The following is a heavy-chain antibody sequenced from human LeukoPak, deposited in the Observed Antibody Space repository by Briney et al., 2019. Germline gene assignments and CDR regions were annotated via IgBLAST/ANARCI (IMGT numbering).Heavy chain of an antibody. D-gene: IGHD2-15*01. CDR2: ISTDGYTT. Sequence: GGSMRLSCAASGRAFSAYKMHWVRQAPRKGLVWVSRISTDGYTTDYADFVQGRFTASRDNTKNTWSLEMNGLRAEDTAVYYCVVGGSPGYWGQGTLVTVSS. CDR1: GRAFSAYK. V-gene: IGHV3-74*01. CDR3: VVGGSPGY. J-gene: IGHJ4*02.